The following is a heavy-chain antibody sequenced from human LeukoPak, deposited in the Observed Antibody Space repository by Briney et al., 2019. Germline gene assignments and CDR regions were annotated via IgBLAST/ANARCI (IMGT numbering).Heavy chain of an antibody. Sequence: GESLKISCKGSGYRFTSYWIGWVRQMPGKGLEWMGIIYPGDSDTRYSPSFQGQVTISADKSISTAYLQWSSLKASDTAMYYCARHPHYDSSGYYLPYFDYWGQGTLVTVSS. CDR2: IYPGDSDT. J-gene: IGHJ4*02. D-gene: IGHD3-22*01. CDR3: ARHPHYDSSGYYLPYFDY. V-gene: IGHV5-51*01. CDR1: GYRFTSYW.